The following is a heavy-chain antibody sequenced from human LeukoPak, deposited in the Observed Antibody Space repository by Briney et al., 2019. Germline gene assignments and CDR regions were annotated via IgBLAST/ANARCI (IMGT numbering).Heavy chain of an antibody. CDR2: IYYSGST. Sequence: SETLSLTCTVSGGSISSYYWSWLRQPPGKGLEWIGYIYYSGSTNYNPSLKSRVTISVDTSKNQFSLKLSSVTAADTAVYYCASMNPRINHFDYWGQGTLVTVSS. D-gene: IGHD1-14*01. CDR1: GGSISSYY. J-gene: IGHJ4*02. CDR3: ASMNPRINHFDY. V-gene: IGHV4-59*01.